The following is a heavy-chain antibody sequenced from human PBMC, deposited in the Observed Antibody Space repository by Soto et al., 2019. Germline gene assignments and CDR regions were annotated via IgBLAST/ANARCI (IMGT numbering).Heavy chain of an antibody. V-gene: IGHV3-11*01. CDR3: ASTVDIVATMRWYFDY. CDR1: GFTFSDYY. J-gene: IGHJ4*02. Sequence: GGSLRLSCAASGFTFSDYYMSWIRQAPGKGLEWVSYISSSGSTIYYADSVKGRFTISRDNAKNSLYLQMNSLRAEDTAVYYCASTVDIVATMRWYFDYWGQGTLVTVSS. D-gene: IGHD5-12*01. CDR2: ISSSGSTI.